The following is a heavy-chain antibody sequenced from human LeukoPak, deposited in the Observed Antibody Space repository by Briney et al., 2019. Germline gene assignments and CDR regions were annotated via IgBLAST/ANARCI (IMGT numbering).Heavy chain of an antibody. J-gene: IGHJ4*02. CDR2: ISWNSGSI. V-gene: IGHV3-9*01. D-gene: IGHD6-19*01. CDR3: AKDTGIAVAGHIDY. Sequence: GGSLRLSCAASGFTFDDYAMHWVRQAPGKGLEWVSGISWNSGSIDYADSVKGRFTISRDNAKNSLYLQMNSLSAEDTAFYYCAKDTGIAVAGHIDYWGQGTLVTVSS. CDR1: GFTFDDYA.